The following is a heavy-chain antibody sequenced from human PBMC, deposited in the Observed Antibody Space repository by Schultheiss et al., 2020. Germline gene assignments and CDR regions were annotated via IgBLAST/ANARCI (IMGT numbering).Heavy chain of an antibody. D-gene: IGHD3-10*01. CDR2: ISGSGGST. CDR1: GFTFSSYW. Sequence: GSLRLACAASGFTFSSYWMSWVRQAPGKGLEWVSAISGSGGSTYYADSVKGRFTISRDNSKNTLYLQMNSLRAEDTAVYYCAKAYGSGSYYYYYYMDVWGKGTTVTVSS. CDR3: AKAYGSGSYYYYYYMDV. J-gene: IGHJ6*03. V-gene: IGHV3-23*01.